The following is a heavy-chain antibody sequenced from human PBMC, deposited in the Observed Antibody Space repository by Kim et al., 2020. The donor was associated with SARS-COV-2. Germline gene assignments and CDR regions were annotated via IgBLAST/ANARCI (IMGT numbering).Heavy chain of an antibody. CDR3: ARTILLLRGRAMRFDP. D-gene: IGHD2-21*01. CDR2: IYYSGST. V-gene: IGHV4-59*13. CDR1: GGSISSYY. J-gene: IGHJ5*02. Sequence: SETLSLTCTVSGGSISSYYWSWIRQPPGKGLEWIGYIYYSGSTNYNPSLKSRVTISVDTSKNQFSLKLSSVTAADTAVYYCARTILLLRGRAMRFDPWGQGTLVTVSS.